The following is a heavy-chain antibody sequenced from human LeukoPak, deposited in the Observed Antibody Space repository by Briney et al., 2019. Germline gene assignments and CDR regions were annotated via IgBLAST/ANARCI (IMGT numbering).Heavy chain of an antibody. CDR1: GGSISSSSYY. Sequence: SETLSLTCTASGGSISSSSYYWGWIRQPPGKGLEWIGSIYYSGSTYYNPSLKSRVTISVDTSKNQFSLKLSSVTAADTAVYYCARDRLIAVAGFDYWGQGTLVTASS. D-gene: IGHD6-19*01. CDR3: ARDRLIAVAGFDY. J-gene: IGHJ4*02. CDR2: IYYSGST. V-gene: IGHV4-39*07.